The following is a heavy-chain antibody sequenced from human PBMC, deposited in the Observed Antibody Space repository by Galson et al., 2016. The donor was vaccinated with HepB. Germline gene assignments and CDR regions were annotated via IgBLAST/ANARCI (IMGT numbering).Heavy chain of an antibody. CDR2: IYWDDDK. Sequence: PALVKPTQTLTLTCTFSGFSLSTSGVGVGWIRQPPGKALEWLALIYWDDDKRYSPSLKSRLTITKDTSKNQVVLTMTNMDPVDIATYYCAQHHDQTNSVVVIFDYWGQGTLVTVSS. CDR3: AQHHDQTNSVVVIFDY. J-gene: IGHJ4*02. CDR1: GFSLSTSGVG. V-gene: IGHV2-5*02. D-gene: IGHD2-15*01.